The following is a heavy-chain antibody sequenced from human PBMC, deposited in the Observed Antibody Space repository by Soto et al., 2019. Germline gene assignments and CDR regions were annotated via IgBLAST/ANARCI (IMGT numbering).Heavy chain of an antibody. Sequence: PSEILSLTFSVFGGSISGSDWNWIRQSPGKGLEWIGHVYYSGSTYYNPSLKSRVTISIDTSKNQFYLKLTSVTAADTAVYYCTRDPACDIWGQGTMVTVSS. J-gene: IGHJ3*02. D-gene: IGHD6-25*01. CDR1: GGSISGSD. V-gene: IGHV4-59*01. CDR3: TRDPACDI. CDR2: VYYSGST.